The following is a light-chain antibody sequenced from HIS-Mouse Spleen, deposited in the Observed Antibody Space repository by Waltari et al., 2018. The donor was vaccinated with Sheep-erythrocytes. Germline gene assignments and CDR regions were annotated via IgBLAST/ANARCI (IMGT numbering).Light chain of an antibody. V-gene: IGKV1-39*01. CDR1: QSISSY. J-gene: IGKJ3*01. CDR3: QQSYSTPQFT. Sequence: DIQMTQSPSSLSASVGDRVTITFLASQSISSYLNWYQQKPGKAPKLLIYAASSLQSGVPSRFSGSGSGTDFTLTISSLQPEDFATYYCQQSYSTPQFTFGPGTKVDIK. CDR2: AAS.